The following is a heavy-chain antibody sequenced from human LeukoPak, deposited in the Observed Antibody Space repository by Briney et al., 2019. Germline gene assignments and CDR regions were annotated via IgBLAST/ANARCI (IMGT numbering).Heavy chain of an antibody. CDR2: ISSSSSTI. CDR3: TTDARIRSIGY. CDR1: GFTFSSYS. J-gene: IGHJ4*02. Sequence: GGSLRLSCAASGFTFSSYSMNWVRQAPGKGLEWVSYISSSSSTIYYADSVKGRFTISRDNAKNSLYLQMNSLRAEDTALYYCTTDARIRSIGYWGQGTLVTVSS. D-gene: IGHD2-21*01. V-gene: IGHV3-48*04.